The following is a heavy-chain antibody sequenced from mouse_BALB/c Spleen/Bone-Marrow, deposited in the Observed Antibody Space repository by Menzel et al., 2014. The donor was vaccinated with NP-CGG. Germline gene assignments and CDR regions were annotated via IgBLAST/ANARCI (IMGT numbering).Heavy chain of an antibody. J-gene: IGHJ3*01. CDR1: GFSLTNYG. CDR2: IWRGGST. V-gene: IGHV2-5-1*01. CDR3: AKGHYGSSPFAY. Sequence: VQLQQSGPSLVQPSQSLSITCTVSGFSLTNYGVYWVRQSPGKGLEWLGVIWRGGSTDYSAAFMSRLSITKDNSKSQVLFKMNSLQADDTAIYYCAKGHYGSSPFAYWGQGTLVTVSA. D-gene: IGHD1-1*01.